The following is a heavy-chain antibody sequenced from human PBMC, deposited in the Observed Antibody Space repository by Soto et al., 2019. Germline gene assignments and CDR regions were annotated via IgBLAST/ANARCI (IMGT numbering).Heavy chain of an antibody. Sequence: SETLSLTCTLSGGSINSGDYHWSWIRQHPGNGLEWIGYIHHSGRTYYKPSLRSRLTFSIDTSKNQFSLNLNSVTAADTALYYCARSVDPWGQGTLVTVSS. J-gene: IGHJ5*02. CDR3: ARSVDP. CDR1: GGSINSGDYH. CDR2: IHHSGRT. V-gene: IGHV4-31*03.